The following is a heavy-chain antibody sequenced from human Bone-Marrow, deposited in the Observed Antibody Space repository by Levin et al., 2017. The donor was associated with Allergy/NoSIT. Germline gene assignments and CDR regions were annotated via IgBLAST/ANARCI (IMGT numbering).Heavy chain of an antibody. CDR2: INEDGSEK. V-gene: IGHV3-7*01. CDR1: GFSFSTYW. J-gene: IGHJ4*02. CDR3: ARGLVTTDY. D-gene: IGHD4-17*01. Sequence: GGSLRLSCAASGFSFSTYWMTWVRQAPGKGLEWVANINEDGSEKYYVDSVKGRFTISRDNAKNSLYLQMNSLRAEDTAVYYCARGLVTTDYWGQGTLVTVSS.